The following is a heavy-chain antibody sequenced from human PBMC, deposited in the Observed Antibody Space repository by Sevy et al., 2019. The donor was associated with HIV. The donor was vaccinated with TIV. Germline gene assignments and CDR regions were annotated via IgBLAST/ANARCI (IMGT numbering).Heavy chain of an antibody. CDR1: GFTVSSNY. D-gene: IGHD2-2*01. V-gene: IGHV3-53*01. Sequence: GGSLRLSCAASGFTVSSNYMSWVHQAPGKGLEWVSVIYSGGSTYYADSVKGRFTISRDNSKNTLYLQMNSLRAEDTAVYYCARERGEVVPAAAMDVWGQGTTVTVSS. CDR2: IYSGGST. J-gene: IGHJ6*02. CDR3: ARERGEVVPAAAMDV.